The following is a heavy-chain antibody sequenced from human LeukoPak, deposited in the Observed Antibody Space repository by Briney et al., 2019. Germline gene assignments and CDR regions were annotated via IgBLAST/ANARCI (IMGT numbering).Heavy chain of an antibody. CDR3: ARVYYDSSGYYPDY. CDR2: ISSSSSYI. J-gene: IGHJ4*02. CDR1: GFTVSSNY. D-gene: IGHD3-22*01. Sequence: PGGSLRLSCAASGFTVSSNYMSWVRQAPGKGLEWVSSISSSSSYIYYADSVKGRFTISRDNAKNSLYLQMNSLRAEDTAVYYCARVYYDSSGYYPDYWGQGTLVTVSS. V-gene: IGHV3-21*01.